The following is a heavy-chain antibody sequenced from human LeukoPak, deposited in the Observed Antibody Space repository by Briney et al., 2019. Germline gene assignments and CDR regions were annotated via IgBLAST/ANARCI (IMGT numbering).Heavy chain of an antibody. Sequence: SETLSLTCAVYGGSFSGYFWSWIRQPPGKGLEWIGEIDHSGNTNYNPSLMSRVTISVNTSKNQFSLKLSSVTAADTAVYYCARHGYVGADSVVNDAFDIWGQGTMVTVSS. J-gene: IGHJ3*02. V-gene: IGHV4-34*01. CDR3: ARHGYVGADSVVNDAFDI. D-gene: IGHD5-12*01. CDR1: GGSFSGYF. CDR2: IDHSGNT.